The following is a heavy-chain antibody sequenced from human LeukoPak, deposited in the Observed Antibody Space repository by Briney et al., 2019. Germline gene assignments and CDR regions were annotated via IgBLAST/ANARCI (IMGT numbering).Heavy chain of an antibody. CDR1: GGSFSGYY. Sequence: SETLSLTCAVYGGSFSGYYWSWIRQPPGKGLEWIGEINHSGSTNYNPSLKSRVTISVDTSKNQFSLKLSSVTAADTAVYYCASGVVAGPGLYYFDYWGQGTLVTVSS. J-gene: IGHJ4*02. CDR2: INHSGST. D-gene: IGHD6-19*01. CDR3: ASGVVAGPGLYYFDY. V-gene: IGHV4-34*01.